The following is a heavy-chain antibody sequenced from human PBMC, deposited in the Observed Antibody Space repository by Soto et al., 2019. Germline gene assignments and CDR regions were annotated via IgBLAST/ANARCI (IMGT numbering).Heavy chain of an antibody. Sequence: QLKLQESGSGVVKPSQTLSLTCAVSGGSISSGGYSWSWIRQPPGKGLEWIGYIYHGSTYYNPPLKGRVTISVDRSKNQFSLNLSSLTAADTAVYYCSRAGGLGAVAVDYWGQGTLVTVSS. J-gene: IGHJ4*02. CDR1: GGSISSGGYS. V-gene: IGHV4-30-2*01. CDR3: SRAGGLGAVAVDY. D-gene: IGHD6-19*01. CDR2: IYHGST.